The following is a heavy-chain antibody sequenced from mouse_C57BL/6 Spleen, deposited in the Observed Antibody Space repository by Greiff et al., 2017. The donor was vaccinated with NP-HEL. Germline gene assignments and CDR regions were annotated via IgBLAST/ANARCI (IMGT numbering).Heavy chain of an antibody. Sequence: QVQLQQPGAELVRPGSSVKLSCKASGYTFTSYWMHWVKQRPIQGLEWIGNIDPSDSETHYIQKFKDKATLTVDKSSSTAYMQLSSLTSEDSAVYYCAREGGYDWYFDVWGTGTTVTVSS. CDR3: AREGGYDWYFDV. V-gene: IGHV1-52*01. D-gene: IGHD3-1*01. CDR1: GYTFTSYW. J-gene: IGHJ1*03. CDR2: IDPSDSET.